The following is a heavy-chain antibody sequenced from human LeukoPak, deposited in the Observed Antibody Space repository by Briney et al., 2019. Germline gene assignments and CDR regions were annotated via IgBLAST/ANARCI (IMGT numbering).Heavy chain of an antibody. V-gene: IGHV3-9*01. J-gene: IGHJ4*02. Sequence: TGGSLRLSCAASGFTFDDYAMHWVRQAPGKGLEWVSGISWNSGSIGYADSVKGRFTISRDNAKNSLYLQMNSLRAEDTALYYCAKDGSHEIAVAGDYWGQGTLVTVSP. CDR1: GFTFDDYA. D-gene: IGHD6-19*01. CDR2: ISWNSGSI. CDR3: AKDGSHEIAVAGDY.